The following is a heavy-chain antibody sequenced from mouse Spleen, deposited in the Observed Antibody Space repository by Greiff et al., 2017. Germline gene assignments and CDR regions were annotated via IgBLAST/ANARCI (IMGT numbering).Heavy chain of an antibody. CDR1: GYTFTSYW. D-gene: IGHD1-1*01. CDR3: ARPLITTVVATRAMDY. V-gene: IGHV1-5*01. Sequence: EVQLQESGTVLARPGASVKMSCKTSGYTFTSYWMHWVKQRPGQGLEWIGAIYPGNSDTSYNQKFKGKAKLTAVTSASTAYMELSSLTNEDSAVYYCARPLITTVVATRAMDYWGQGTSVTVSS. CDR2: IYPGNSDT. J-gene: IGHJ4*01.